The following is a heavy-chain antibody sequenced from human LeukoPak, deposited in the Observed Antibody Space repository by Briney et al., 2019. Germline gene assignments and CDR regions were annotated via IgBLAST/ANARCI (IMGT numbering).Heavy chain of an antibody. D-gene: IGHD3-3*01. CDR1: GYTFTSYD. Sequence: ASVKVSCKASGYTFTSYDINWVRQATGQGLEWMGWMNPNSGNTGYAQKFQGRVTITRNTSISTAYMELSSLRFEDTAVYYCARAVHYDFWSGYYYYMDVWGKGTTVTVSS. V-gene: IGHV1-8*03. CDR2: MNPNSGNT. CDR3: ARAVHYDFWSGYYYYMDV. J-gene: IGHJ6*03.